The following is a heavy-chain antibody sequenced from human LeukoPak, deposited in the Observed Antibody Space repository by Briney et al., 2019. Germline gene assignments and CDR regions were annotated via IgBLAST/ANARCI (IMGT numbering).Heavy chain of an antibody. V-gene: IGHV3-23*01. J-gene: IGHJ4*02. Sequence: GGSLRLSCAASGFTFSSYGMHWVRQAPGKGLEWVSAISGSGGSTYYADSVKGRFTISRDNSKNTLYLQMNSLRTEDTAVYYCARDMARKDYGDYVDYWGQGTLVTVSS. CDR3: ARDMARKDYGDYVDY. CDR1: GFTFSSYG. D-gene: IGHD4-17*01. CDR2: ISGSGGST.